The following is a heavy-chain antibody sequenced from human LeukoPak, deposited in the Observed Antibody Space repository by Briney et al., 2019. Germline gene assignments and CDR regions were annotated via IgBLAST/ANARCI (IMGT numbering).Heavy chain of an antibody. Sequence: GGSLRLSCAASGFTFSTSAMSWVRRAPGKGLEWVSAISGSGASTYYADSVKGRFTISRDNSKNTLYLQINGLRAEDTAVYHCAKGVSGYVPGYWGQGTLVTVSS. CDR2: ISGSGAST. CDR3: AKGVSGYVPGY. D-gene: IGHD6-25*01. CDR1: GFTFSTSA. J-gene: IGHJ4*02. V-gene: IGHV3-23*01.